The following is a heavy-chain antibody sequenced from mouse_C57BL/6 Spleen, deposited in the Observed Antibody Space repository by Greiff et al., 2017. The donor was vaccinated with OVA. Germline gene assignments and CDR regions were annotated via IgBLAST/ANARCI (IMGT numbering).Heavy chain of an antibody. CDR1: GFTFSDYG. CDR3: ARSVIYDGYYSYYAMDY. CDR2: ISSGSSTI. J-gene: IGHJ4*01. V-gene: IGHV5-17*01. D-gene: IGHD2-3*01. Sequence: EVQRVESGGGLVKPGGSLKLSCAASGFTFSDYGMHWVRQAPEKGLEWVAYISSGSSTIYYADTVKGRFTISRDNAKNTLFLQMTSLRSEDTAMYYCARSVIYDGYYSYYAMDYWGQGTSVTVSS.